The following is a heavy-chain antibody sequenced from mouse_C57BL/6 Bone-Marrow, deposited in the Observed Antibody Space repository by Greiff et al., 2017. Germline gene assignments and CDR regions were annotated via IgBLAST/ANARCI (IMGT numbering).Heavy chain of an antibody. V-gene: IGHV1-81*01. J-gene: IGHJ3*01. CDR1: GYTFTSYC. D-gene: IGHD2-14*01. Sequence: QVQLQQSGAELVKPGASVKLSCKASGYTFTSYCMHWVKQRPGQGLEWIGEIYPSGGTTYYNEKFKGKATLTVDKSSRTAYMALSSLTSEDSAVEIWDRDDDGDCYRWFAYWGQGTLVTVSA. CDR2: IYPSGGTT. CDR3: DRDDDGDCYRWFAY.